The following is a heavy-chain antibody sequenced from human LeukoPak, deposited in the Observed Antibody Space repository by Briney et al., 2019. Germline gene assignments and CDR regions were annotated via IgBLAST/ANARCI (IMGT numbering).Heavy chain of an antibody. J-gene: IGHJ4*02. Sequence: PSETLSLTCTVSGGSISSYQWSWIRQPPGKGLEWIGSIYYSGSTYYNPSLKSRVTISVDTSKNQFSLKLSSVTAADTAVYYCARSMGVHFDYWGQGTLVTVSS. CDR1: GGSISSYQ. V-gene: IGHV4-59*05. CDR3: ARSMGVHFDY. CDR2: IYYSGST. D-gene: IGHD3-10*01.